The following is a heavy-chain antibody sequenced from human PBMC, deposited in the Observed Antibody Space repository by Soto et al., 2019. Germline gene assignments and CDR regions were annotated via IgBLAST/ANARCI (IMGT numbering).Heavy chain of an antibody. V-gene: IGHV4-59*01. D-gene: IGHD2-21*01. CDR1: GGSISSYY. CDR2: IYYSGST. J-gene: IGHJ4*02. Sequence: SETLSLTCTVSGGSISSYYWSWIRQPPGKGLEWIGYIYYSGSTNYNPSLKSRVTISVDTPKNQFSLKLSSVTAADTAVYYCARDRVMTGYFDYWGQGTLVTVSS. CDR3: ARDRVMTGYFDY.